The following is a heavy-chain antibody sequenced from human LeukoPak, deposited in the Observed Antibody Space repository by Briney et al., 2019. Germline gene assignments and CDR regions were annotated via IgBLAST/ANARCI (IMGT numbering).Heavy chain of an antibody. J-gene: IGHJ4*02. V-gene: IGHV3-20*04. D-gene: IGHD3-22*01. Sequence: GGSLRLSCAASGFTFDDYGMTWVRQAPGKGLEWVSSIIGGGGTTYYADSVKGRFTISRDNAKNSLYLQMNSLRAEDTAVYYCARDRYYYDSSGYYHFDYWGQGTLVTVSS. CDR3: ARDRYYYDSSGYYHFDY. CDR1: GFTFDDYG. CDR2: IIGGGGTT.